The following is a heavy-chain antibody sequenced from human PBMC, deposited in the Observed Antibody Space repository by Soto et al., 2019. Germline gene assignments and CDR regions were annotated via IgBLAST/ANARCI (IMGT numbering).Heavy chain of an antibody. V-gene: IGHV4-30-4*01. D-gene: IGHD5-12*01. CDR2: IYSTATT. J-gene: IGHJ5*02. CDR1: GGAISSIGDY. CDR3: ARQRRGGYWFDP. Sequence: SETLSLTCAVSGGAISSIGDYWTWMCQSPGKGPEWIGTIYSTATTNYNPSLNSRLSISIDTSRSQFSPQLTSVTAADTAIYYCARQRRGGYWFDPWGQGTLVTVSS.